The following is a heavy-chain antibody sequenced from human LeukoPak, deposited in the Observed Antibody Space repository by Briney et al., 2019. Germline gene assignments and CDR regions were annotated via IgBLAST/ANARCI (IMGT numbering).Heavy chain of an antibody. V-gene: IGHV3-74*01. CDR2: IKSDGSST. CDR3: VRDNRSYNFDY. D-gene: IGHD1-26*01. J-gene: IGHJ4*02. CDR1: GFTFSRYW. Sequence: GGSLRLSCAASGFTFSRYWMHWVRHAAGKGLVWVSCIKSDGSSTSIADSAKGRFTISRDNAKNTVYLQMNSLRAEDTAVYYCVRDNRSYNFDYWGQGTLVTVSS.